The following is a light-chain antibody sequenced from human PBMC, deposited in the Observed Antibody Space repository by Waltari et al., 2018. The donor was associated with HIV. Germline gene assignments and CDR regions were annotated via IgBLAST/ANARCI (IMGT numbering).Light chain of an antibody. CDR1: QSLLNRSTNRND. Sequence: IVMTPFPDSLAVSLAGTAIINCTSRQSLLNRSTNRNDVAWYQQKSGQPPRLIMYWASTRATGVPDRLSGGGSGTQFTLTISGLQAEDVAMYYCQQYSNNVRTFGQGTKVEIK. V-gene: IGKV4-1*01. CDR2: WAS. CDR3: QQYSNNVRT. J-gene: IGKJ1*01.